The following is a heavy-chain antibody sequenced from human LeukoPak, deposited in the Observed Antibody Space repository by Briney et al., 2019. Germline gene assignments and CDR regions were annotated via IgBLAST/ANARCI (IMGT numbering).Heavy chain of an antibody. J-gene: IGHJ6*03. CDR2: ISYDGSNK. CDR3: ARVYGFGNTYYYYYMDV. Sequence: GGSLRLSCAASGFNFSSYAMHWVRQAPGKGLEWVAVISYDGSNKYYADSVKGRFTISRDNSKNTLYLQMNSLRAEDTAVYYCARVYGFGNTYYYYYMDVWGKGTTVTVSS. CDR1: GFNFSSYA. D-gene: IGHD3-10*01. V-gene: IGHV3-30*04.